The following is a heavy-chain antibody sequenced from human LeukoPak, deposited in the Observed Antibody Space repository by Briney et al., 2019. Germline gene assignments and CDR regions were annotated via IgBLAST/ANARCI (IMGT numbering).Heavy chain of an antibody. J-gene: IGHJ4*02. D-gene: IGHD6-19*01. CDR3: TRSVAGTWYYFDY. CDR2: IRTETYGGTT. Sequence: GGSLRLSCIASGFTFGDYAMNWVRQAPGKGLEWVGFIRTETYGGTTEYAASVKGRFTISRDDSKSIAYLQMSSLKTEDTAVYYCTRSVAGTWYYFDYWGQGTLVTVSS. CDR1: GFTFGDYA. V-gene: IGHV3-49*04.